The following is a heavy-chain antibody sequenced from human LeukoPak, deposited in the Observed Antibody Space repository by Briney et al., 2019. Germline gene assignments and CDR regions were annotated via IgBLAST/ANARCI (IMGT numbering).Heavy chain of an antibody. V-gene: IGHV4-39*07. CDR1: GASISTSSYY. Sequence: SETLSLTCTVSGASISTSSYYWGWIRQPPGKGLEWIGSVYYSGTTYFNPSLKSRVTMLVDPSKSQISLRLTSVTAADTAVYYCARGLGWNDLTDAFDVWGQGTMATVSS. CDR3: ARGLGWNDLTDAFDV. CDR2: VYYSGTT. D-gene: IGHD1-1*01. J-gene: IGHJ3*01.